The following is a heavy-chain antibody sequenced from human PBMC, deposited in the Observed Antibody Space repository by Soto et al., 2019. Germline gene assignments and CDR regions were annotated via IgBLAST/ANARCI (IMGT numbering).Heavy chain of an antibody. CDR3: ARDGPSINWFDP. D-gene: IGHD6-6*01. Sequence: SETLSLTCSVSGGSISSYYWSWIRQPAGKGLEWIGRIYTSGSINYNPSLKSRVTMSVDTSKNQFSLKLSSVTAADTAVYYCARDGPSINWFDPWGQGTPVTVS. J-gene: IGHJ5*02. V-gene: IGHV4-4*07. CDR1: GGSISSYY. CDR2: IYTSGSI.